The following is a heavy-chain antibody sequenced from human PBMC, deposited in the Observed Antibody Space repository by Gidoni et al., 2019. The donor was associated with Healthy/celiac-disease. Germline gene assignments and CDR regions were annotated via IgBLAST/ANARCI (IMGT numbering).Heavy chain of an antibody. J-gene: IGHJ4*02. CDR2: ISGSGGST. CDR3: AKDGNDHDY. D-gene: IGHD1-1*01. CDR1: GFTFSSYA. Sequence: EVQLLESGGGLVQPGGSLRLSCSASGFTFSSYAMSWVRPAPGKGLGWVSAISGSGGSTYYADSVKGRCTISRDNSKNTLYRQMNSLRAEDTAVYYCAKDGNDHDYWGQGTLVTVSS. V-gene: IGHV3-23*01.